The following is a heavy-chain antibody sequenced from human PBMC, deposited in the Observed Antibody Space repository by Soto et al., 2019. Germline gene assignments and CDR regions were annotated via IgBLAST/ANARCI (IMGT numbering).Heavy chain of an antibody. CDR1: GGSISSGGYS. Sequence: PSETLSLTCAVSGGSISSGGYSWSWILQPPGKGLEWIGYIYHSVSTYYNPSLKSRVTISVDRSKNQFSLKLSSVTAADTAVYYCAREIGAPGDYGNWFDPWGQGTLVTVSS. D-gene: IGHD4-17*01. CDR3: AREIGAPGDYGNWFDP. J-gene: IGHJ5*02. V-gene: IGHV4-30-2*01. CDR2: IYHSVST.